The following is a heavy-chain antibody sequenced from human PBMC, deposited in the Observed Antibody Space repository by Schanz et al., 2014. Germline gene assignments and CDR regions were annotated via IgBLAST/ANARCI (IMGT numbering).Heavy chain of an antibody. J-gene: IGHJ4*02. CDR3: ARDFHGYGPHLDY. CDR2: LWHDGSKK. V-gene: IGHV3-33*01. D-gene: IGHD5-12*01. CDR1: GFTFSSYD. Sequence: QVPLVESGGGVVQPGRSLRLSCAASGFTFSSYDVFWVRQAPGKGLEWVAILWHDGSKKYYADSVKGRFTVSRDNSKNTLYLQLNSLRAEDTAVYYCARDFHGYGPHLDYWGQGSLVTVSS.